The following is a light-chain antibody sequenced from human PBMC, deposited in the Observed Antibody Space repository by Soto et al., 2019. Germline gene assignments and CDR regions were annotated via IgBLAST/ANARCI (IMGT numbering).Light chain of an antibody. V-gene: IGLV2-14*03. J-gene: IGLJ3*02. Sequence: QSALTQPASVSGSPGQSITISCTGTSSDVGGYDHVSWYQQHPGKAPKLIIYDVTVRPSGISRRFSGSKSDNTASLAVSGLQPEDEAAYYCSSYTNKDTLLFGGGTKLTVL. CDR3: SSYTNKDTLL. CDR1: SSDVGGYDH. CDR2: DVT.